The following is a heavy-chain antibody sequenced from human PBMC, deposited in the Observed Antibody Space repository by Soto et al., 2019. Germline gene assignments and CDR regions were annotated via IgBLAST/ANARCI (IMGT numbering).Heavy chain of an antibody. CDR2: IKYDGGEE. CDR3: VRVTTETTDHGIQH. Sequence: EVQLVESGGGLVQPGGSLRLSCAASGFTFSSYWMSWVRQVPGKGLEWVANIKYDGGEEDYLDSVKGRFTISRDNAKNSLYLQMNSVGVEDTAIYYCVRVTTETTDHGIQHWGQGSLVTVCS. D-gene: IGHD4-17*01. J-gene: IGHJ1*01. CDR1: GFTFSSYW. V-gene: IGHV3-7*01.